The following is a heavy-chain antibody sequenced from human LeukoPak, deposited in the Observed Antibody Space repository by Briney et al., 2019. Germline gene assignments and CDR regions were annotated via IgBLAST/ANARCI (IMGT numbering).Heavy chain of an antibody. Sequence: GRPLRLSCTASGFTCGDYAMSWFRKAPGKGLEWVGFIRSEAYGGTTEYAASVKGRFTISRDDSKSISYLQMNSLKTEDTAVYYCTRDVVPGYCSGGSCYSFQHWGQGTLVTVSS. CDR3: TRDVVPGYCSGGSCYSFQH. CDR2: IRSEAYGGTT. V-gene: IGHV3-49*03. D-gene: IGHD2-15*01. CDR1: GFTCGDYA. J-gene: IGHJ1*01.